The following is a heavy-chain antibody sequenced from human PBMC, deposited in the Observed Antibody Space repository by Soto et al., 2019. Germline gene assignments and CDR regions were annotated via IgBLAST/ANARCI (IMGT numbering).Heavy chain of an antibody. CDR3: FREGYHWHYN. D-gene: IGHD1-7*01. CDR1: GFSVSAHY. V-gene: IGHV3-53*01. Sequence: GGSLRLSCAASGFSVSAHYMNWVRQAPGKGLEWVSAIYSTGATYYADSVQGRFTISRDDSKNMLYLQMDDLRVEDTAVYFCFREGYHWHYNWGQGTLVTVPQ. CDR2: IYSTGAT. J-gene: IGHJ1*01.